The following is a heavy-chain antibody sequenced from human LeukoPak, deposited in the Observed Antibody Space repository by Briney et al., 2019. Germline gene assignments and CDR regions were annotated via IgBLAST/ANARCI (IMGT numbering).Heavy chain of an antibody. CDR2: ISYDGSNK. CDR3: ARVPQWLVGAFDI. D-gene: IGHD6-19*01. Sequence: GGSLRLSCAASGFTFSSYAMHWVRQARGRGLEWVAVISYDGSNKYYADSVKGRFTISRDNSKNTLYLKMNSLRAEDPAVYYCARVPQWLVGAFDIWGQGTMVTVSS. CDR1: GFTFSSYA. V-gene: IGHV3-30-3*01. J-gene: IGHJ3*02.